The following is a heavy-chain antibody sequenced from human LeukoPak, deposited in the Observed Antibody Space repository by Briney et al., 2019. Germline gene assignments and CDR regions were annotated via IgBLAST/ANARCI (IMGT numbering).Heavy chain of an antibody. V-gene: IGHV3-66*02. D-gene: IGHD6-6*01. Sequence: GGSLRLSCAASGFTVSSNYMSWVRQAPGKGLEWVSVIYSGGSTYYADSVKGRFTISRDNPKNTLYLQMNSLRAEDTAVYYCARGPYSSSSWFDPWGQGTLVTVSS. CDR3: ARGPYSSSSWFDP. J-gene: IGHJ5*02. CDR1: GFTVSSNY. CDR2: IYSGGST.